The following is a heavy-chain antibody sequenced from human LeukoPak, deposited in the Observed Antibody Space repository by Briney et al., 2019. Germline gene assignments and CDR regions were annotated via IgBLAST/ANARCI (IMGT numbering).Heavy chain of an antibody. CDR2: IHTSGST. V-gene: IGHV4-4*07. D-gene: IGHD6-19*01. CDR1: GDSISTYY. J-gene: IGHJ4*02. Sequence: SETLSLTCTVSGDSISTYYWSWIRQSAGKGLEWIGRIHTSGSTNYNPSLKSRVTMSVDTSKTQFSLKVSSVTAADTGVYYCARAPDFSRGWLFDYGGQGSLVTVSS. CDR3: ARAPDFSRGWLFDY.